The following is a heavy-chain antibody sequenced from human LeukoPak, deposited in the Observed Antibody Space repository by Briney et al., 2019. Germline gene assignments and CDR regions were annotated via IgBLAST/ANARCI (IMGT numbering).Heavy chain of an antibody. CDR3: ARGTGLGSYLIDY. CDR1: GFTFSDYS. Sequence: PGGSLRLSCAASGFTFSDYSLHWVRQAPGRGLEWLSYVTGSSSHMYYVDSVKGRFTISRDNAKNSVYLQMNSLRVDDTAGYYCARGTGLGSYLIDYWGQGTLVTVSS. D-gene: IGHD3-16*02. J-gene: IGHJ4*02. CDR2: VTGSSSHM. V-gene: IGHV3-48*01.